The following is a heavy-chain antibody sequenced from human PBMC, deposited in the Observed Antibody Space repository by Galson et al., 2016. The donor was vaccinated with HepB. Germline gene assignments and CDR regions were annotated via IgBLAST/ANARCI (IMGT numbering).Heavy chain of an antibody. CDR1: GYSISSGYY. J-gene: IGHJ4*02. Sequence: SETLSLTCAVSGYSISSGYYWGWIRQSPGKGLEWIGSIWHAGNTFYNPSLRSRVSLSVDTSKNQFSLKLSSVTAADTAVYFCARLKSGSLGYCSGGNCYRPRQFDYWGQGTLVTVSS. CDR3: ARLKSGSLGYCSGGNCYRPRQFDY. D-gene: IGHD2-15*01. V-gene: IGHV4-38-2*01. CDR2: IWHAGNT.